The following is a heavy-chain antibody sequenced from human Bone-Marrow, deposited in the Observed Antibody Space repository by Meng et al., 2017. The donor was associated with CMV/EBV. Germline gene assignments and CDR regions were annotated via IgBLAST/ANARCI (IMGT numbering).Heavy chain of an antibody. Sequence: QVQLQQWGAGLLKPSETLSLTCAVYGGSFSGYYWSWIRQPPGKGLEWIGEINHSGSTNYNPSLKSRVTISVDTSKNQFSLKLSSVTAADTAVYYCAREGHNSSGWSRWGQGTLVTASS. CDR2: INHSGST. J-gene: IGHJ4*02. CDR1: GGSFSGYY. CDR3: AREGHNSSGWSR. D-gene: IGHD6-19*01. V-gene: IGHV4-34*01.